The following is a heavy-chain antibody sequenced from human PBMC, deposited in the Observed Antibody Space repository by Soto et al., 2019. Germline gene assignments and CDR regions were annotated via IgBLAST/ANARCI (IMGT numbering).Heavy chain of an antibody. D-gene: IGHD5-18*01. CDR1: GGSISTYY. V-gene: IGHV4-59*01. Sequence: SETLSLTCTVSGGSISTYYWTWIRQSPGKGPEWIGYVYHSGTTNYNPSLESRVTMSLDTSKNQLSLKLSFVTAADTAVYYCARGRGDTAMAWYYWGQGTLVTVSS. J-gene: IGHJ4*02. CDR3: ARGRGDTAMAWYY. CDR2: VYHSGTT.